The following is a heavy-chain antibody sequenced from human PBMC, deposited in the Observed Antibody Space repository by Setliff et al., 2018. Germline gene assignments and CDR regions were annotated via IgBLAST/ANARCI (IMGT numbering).Heavy chain of an antibody. CDR3: ARHLLVQGTYHFDY. J-gene: IGHJ4*02. D-gene: IGHD3-10*01. Sequence: SETLSLTCAVSGGSFSNYYWSWVRQPPGKGPKWIVEINHSGITNYNPSLKGRVTISVDTSKNQFSLKLTSMTAADTAVYFCARHLLVQGTYHFDYWGQGSPVTVSS. CDR1: GGSFSNYY. V-gene: IGHV4-34*01. CDR2: INHSGIT.